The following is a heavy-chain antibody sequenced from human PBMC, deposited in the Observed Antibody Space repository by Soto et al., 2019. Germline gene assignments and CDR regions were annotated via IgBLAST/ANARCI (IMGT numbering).Heavy chain of an antibody. CDR2: INHSGST. J-gene: IGHJ4*02. V-gene: IGHV4-34*01. CDR3: ARGLRGYSYGY. CDR1: GGSFSGYY. Sequence: SETLSLTCAVYGGSFSGYYWSWIRQPPGKGLEWIGEINHSGSTNYNPSLKSRVTISVDTSKNQFSLKLSSVTAADTAVYYCARGLRGYSYGYWGQGTLVTVSS. D-gene: IGHD5-18*01.